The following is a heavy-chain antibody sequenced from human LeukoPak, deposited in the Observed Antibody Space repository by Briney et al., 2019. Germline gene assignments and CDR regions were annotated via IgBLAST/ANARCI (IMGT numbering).Heavy chain of an antibody. CDR3: ARGPGGYYYDSSGYSFYYYYYMDV. D-gene: IGHD3-22*01. V-gene: IGHV3-72*01. CDR2: TRNKANRYTT. J-gene: IGHJ6*03. CDR1: GFTFSDHY. Sequence: GGSLRLSCAASGFTFSDHYMDWVRQAPGKGLEWVGRTRNKANRYTTEYAASVKGRFTSSRDDSKNSLYLQMNSLKTEDTAVYYCARGPGGYYYDSSGYSFYYYYYMDVWGKGTTVTVSS.